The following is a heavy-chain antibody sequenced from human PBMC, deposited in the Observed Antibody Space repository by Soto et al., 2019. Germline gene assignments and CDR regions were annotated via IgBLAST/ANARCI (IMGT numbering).Heavy chain of an antibody. V-gene: IGHV4-34*01. CDR2: VKHSGNI. CDR3: ARGSHFDFSSGYADSFDV. J-gene: IGHJ3*01. CDR1: GGSFSGYY. D-gene: IGHD3-3*01. Sequence: SETLSLTCAVYGGSFSGYYWGWFRQPPGKGLEWSGEVKHSGNINYNPSLKTRLTVSVDTSKNQFSLKLSSMTAADTAMYYCARGSHFDFSSGYADSFDVWGQGKMVTVS.